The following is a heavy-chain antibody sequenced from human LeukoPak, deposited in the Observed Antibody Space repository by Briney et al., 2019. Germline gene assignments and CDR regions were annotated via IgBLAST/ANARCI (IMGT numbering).Heavy chain of an antibody. CDR3: ARGRYCSGGSCYGAR. CDR1: GFIFANYG. J-gene: IGHJ4*02. D-gene: IGHD2-15*01. Sequence: GGSLRLSCTASGFIFANYGMSWFRQAPGKGLEWVGFVRSKTNGGTTEYAASVKGRFTLSRDDSKSIAYLQMNSLKIEDSAVYHCARGRYCSGGSCYGARWGQGTRVTVS. V-gene: IGHV3-49*03. CDR2: VRSKTNGGTT.